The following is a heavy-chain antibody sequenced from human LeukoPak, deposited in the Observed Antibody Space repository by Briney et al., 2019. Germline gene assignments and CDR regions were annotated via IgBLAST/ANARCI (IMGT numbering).Heavy chain of an antibody. J-gene: IGHJ6*03. D-gene: IGHD4-17*01. CDR3: ARDGYTYGDLYYYYYMDV. Sequence: PSETLSLTCTVSGGSISSYYWSWIRQPPGKGLEWIGYIYYSGSTNYNPSLKSRVTISVDTSKNQFSLKLSSVTAADTAVYYCARDGYTYGDLYYYYYMDVWGKGTTVTISS. V-gene: IGHV4-59*01. CDR2: IYYSGST. CDR1: GGSISSYY.